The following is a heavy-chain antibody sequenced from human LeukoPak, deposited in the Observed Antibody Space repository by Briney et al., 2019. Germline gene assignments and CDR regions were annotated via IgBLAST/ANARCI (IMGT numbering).Heavy chain of an antibody. J-gene: IGHJ6*03. CDR1: GFTFSSYN. Sequence: GGSLRLSCAASGFTFSSYNMNWVRQAPGKGLEWVAYISPSSTRIDYAASVRGRFTISRDNAKSSLYLQVNSLRAEDTAVYYCARDRSGSQYYMDVWGKGATVTVSS. V-gene: IGHV3-48*04. D-gene: IGHD1-26*01. CDR2: ISPSSTRI. CDR3: ARDRSGSQYYMDV.